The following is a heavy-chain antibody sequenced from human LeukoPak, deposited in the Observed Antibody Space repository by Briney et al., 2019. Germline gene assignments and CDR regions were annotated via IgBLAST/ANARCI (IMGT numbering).Heavy chain of an antibody. CDR3: GRASGDYYYGMDV. J-gene: IGHJ6*02. CDR2: IYSGGST. D-gene: IGHD3-10*01. Sequence: GGSLRLSCAVSGFTVSDNYMSWVRLAPGKGLEWVSVIYSGGSTYYADSVKGRFTISRDNSKNTLYLQMNSLRAEDTAVYYCGRASGDYYYGMDVWGQGTTVTVSS. V-gene: IGHV3-66*01. CDR1: GFTVSDNY.